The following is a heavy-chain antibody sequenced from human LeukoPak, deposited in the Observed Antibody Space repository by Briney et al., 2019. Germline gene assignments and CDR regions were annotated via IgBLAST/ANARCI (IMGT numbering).Heavy chain of an antibody. V-gene: IGHV3-49*04. J-gene: IGHJ3*02. CDR3: TRARIQLWSDAFDI. Sequence: GGSLRLSCTASGFTVGDYAMSWVRQAPGKGLEWVGFIRSKAYGGTTEYAACVKGRFTISRDDSKSNAYLQMNSLKTEDTAVYYCTRARIQLWSDAFDIWGQGTMVTVSS. CDR2: IRSKAYGGTT. D-gene: IGHD5-18*01. CDR1: GFTVGDYA.